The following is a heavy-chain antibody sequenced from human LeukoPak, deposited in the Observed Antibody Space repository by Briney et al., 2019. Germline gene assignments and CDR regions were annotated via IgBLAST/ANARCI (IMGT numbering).Heavy chain of an antibody. D-gene: IGHD2-2*01. Sequence: GGSLRLSCAASGFTFSSYGMHWVRQAPGKGLEWVAVIWYDGSNKYYADSVKGRFTISRDNSKNTLYLQMNSLRAEDTAVYYCARELVVPAAMFDYWGQGTLVTVSS. CDR3: ARELVVPAAMFDY. V-gene: IGHV3-33*01. J-gene: IGHJ4*02. CDR1: GFTFSSYG. CDR2: IWYDGSNK.